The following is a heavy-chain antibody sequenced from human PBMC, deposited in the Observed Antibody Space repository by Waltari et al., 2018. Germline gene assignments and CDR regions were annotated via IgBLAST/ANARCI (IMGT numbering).Heavy chain of an antibody. CDR1: GGSISSYY. V-gene: IGHV4-59*01. Sequence: QVQLQESGPGLVKPSETLSLTCTVSGGSISSYYWSWIRQPPGKGLEWIGYIYYSGSTTYNPSLKSRVTISVDTSKNQFSLKLSSVTAADTAVYYCARVKRGSGSYSRVWWFDPWGQGTLVTVSS. J-gene: IGHJ5*02. CDR2: IYYSGST. D-gene: IGHD3-10*01. CDR3: ARVKRGSGSYSRVWWFDP.